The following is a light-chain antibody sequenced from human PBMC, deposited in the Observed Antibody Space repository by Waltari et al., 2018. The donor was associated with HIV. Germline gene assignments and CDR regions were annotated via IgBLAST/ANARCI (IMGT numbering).Light chain of an antibody. V-gene: IGLV1-44*01. CDR3: ASWDASLNGWV. J-gene: IGLJ3*02. CDR2: GNY. Sequence: QSVVTQPPSVSGTPGQTVTISCSGSTSNIGIKTVNWYQHLPGTAPKRLIYGNYQRPSGVPDRFPASKSGTSASLAISGLQSEDEADYYCASWDASLNGWVFGGGTKLTVL. CDR1: TSNIGIKT.